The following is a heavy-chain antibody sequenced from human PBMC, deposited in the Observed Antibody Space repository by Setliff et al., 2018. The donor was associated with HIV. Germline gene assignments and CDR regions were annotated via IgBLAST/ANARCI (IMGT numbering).Heavy chain of an antibody. V-gene: IGHV1-46*01. J-gene: IGHJ3*02. CDR2: INPSGGST. CDR3: ARAGIAAGEAFDI. CDR1: GYTFTSYY. Sequence: GASVKVSCKASGYTFTSYYMHWVRQAPGQGLEWMGIINPSGGSTSCAQKFQGRVTMTRDTSTSTVYMELSSLRSEDMAVYYCARAGIAAGEAFDIWGQGTMVTVSS. D-gene: IGHD6-13*01.